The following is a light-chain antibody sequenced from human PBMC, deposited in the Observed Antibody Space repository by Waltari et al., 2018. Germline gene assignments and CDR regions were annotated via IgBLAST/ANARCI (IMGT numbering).Light chain of an antibody. CDR2: TNS. CDR1: FSSIGLNA. V-gene: IGLV1-44*01. J-gene: IGLJ3*02. Sequence: QAALTQPPSAPGTPGQRVTISCSVSFSSIGLNAVNCYQQLPGTAPNLLIYTNSQRPSVVPDRFSGSKSGTSASLVISGLQSEDEADYYCAAWDDSLNGWVFGGGTKLTVL. CDR3: AAWDDSLNGWV.